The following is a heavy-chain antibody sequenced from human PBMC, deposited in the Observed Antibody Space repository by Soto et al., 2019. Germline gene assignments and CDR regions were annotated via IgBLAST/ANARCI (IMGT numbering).Heavy chain of an antibody. D-gene: IGHD3-9*01. CDR3: ARDIGTSLILTGEYGMDV. CDR2: INPNSGGT. Sequence: ASVKVSCKASGYTFTGYYMHWVRQAPGQGLEWMGWINPNSGGTNYAQKFQGWVTMTRDTSISTAYMELSRLRSDDTAVYYCARDIGTSLILTGEYGMDVWGQGTTVTVSS. J-gene: IGHJ6*02. V-gene: IGHV1-2*04. CDR1: GYTFTGYY.